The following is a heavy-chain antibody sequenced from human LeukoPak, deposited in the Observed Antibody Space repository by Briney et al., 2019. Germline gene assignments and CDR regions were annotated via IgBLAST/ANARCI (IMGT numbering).Heavy chain of an antibody. CDR1: GGSVNSGTYY. J-gene: IGHJ4*02. D-gene: IGHD5-24*01. Sequence: PSETLSLTCTVSGGSVNSGTYYWSWIRQPPGKGLEWIGYISYSGSTNYNPSPKSRVTISVDTSKNQFSLKLSSVTAADTAVYYCARGGRWLQFNYWGQATLASVSS. CDR3: ARGGRWLQFNY. CDR2: ISYSGST. V-gene: IGHV4-61*01.